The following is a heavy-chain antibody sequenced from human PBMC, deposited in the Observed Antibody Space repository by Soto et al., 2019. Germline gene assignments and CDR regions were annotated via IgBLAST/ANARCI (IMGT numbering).Heavy chain of an antibody. CDR3: ARPIEGGSSGYYH. D-gene: IGHD3-22*01. Sequence: XETLSLTCTVAGCSISSSNYYWAWIRQPPGKGLEWIGSFYYSGSTYYKPSLKSRVSISVDTSKNQFSLKLSSVTAADTAVYYCARPIEGGSSGYYHWGQGTLVTSP. CDR2: FYYSGST. CDR1: GCSISSSNYY. J-gene: IGHJ5*02. V-gene: IGHV4-39*01.